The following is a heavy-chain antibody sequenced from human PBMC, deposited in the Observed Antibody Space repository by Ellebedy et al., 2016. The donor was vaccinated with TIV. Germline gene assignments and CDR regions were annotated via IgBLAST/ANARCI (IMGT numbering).Heavy chain of an antibody. V-gene: IGHV5-51*01. CDR2: IFPADSDV. J-gene: IGHJ4*02. Sequence: PGGSLRLSCEASGFSFTNYWIGWVRQLPGKGLEWVGIIFPADSDVEYNPSFQGQVTVSADKSRTTAYLHWRILQAADSAMYYCARGGGFDGWGSHTFDYWGQGTLVTVSS. CDR3: ARGGGFDGWGSHTFDY. D-gene: IGHD3-10*01. CDR1: GFSFTNYW.